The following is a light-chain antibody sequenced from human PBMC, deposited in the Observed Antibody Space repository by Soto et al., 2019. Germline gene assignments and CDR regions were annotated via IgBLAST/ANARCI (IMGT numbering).Light chain of an antibody. J-gene: IGKJ4*01. V-gene: IGKV1-39*01. CDR3: QQTYVAPVT. CDR2: ATS. Sequence: DIQMTQSPSSLSASVGERVTITCRASQNIKSFLNWYQQKPGKAPKLLIYATSSVQSGVPARFSGGRSGTAFSLSISSLQPEDFATYYCQQTYVAPVTFGGGTKVEI. CDR1: QNIKSF.